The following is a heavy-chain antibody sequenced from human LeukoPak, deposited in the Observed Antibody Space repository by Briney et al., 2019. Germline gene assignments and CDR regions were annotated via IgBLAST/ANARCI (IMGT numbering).Heavy chain of an antibody. Sequence: ASVKVSCKASGGTFSSYAISWGRQAPGQGLEWMGGIIPIFGTANYAQKFQGRVTITADESTSTAYMELSSLRSGDTAVYYCARSAYSSGWYAFDYWAREPWSPSPQ. CDR3: ARSAYSSGWYAFDY. J-gene: IGHJ4*02. D-gene: IGHD6-19*01. V-gene: IGHV1-69*13. CDR1: GGTFSSYA. CDR2: IIPIFGTA.